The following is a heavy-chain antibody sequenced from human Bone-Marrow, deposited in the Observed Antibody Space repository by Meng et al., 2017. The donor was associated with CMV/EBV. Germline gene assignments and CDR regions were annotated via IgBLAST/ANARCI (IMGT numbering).Heavy chain of an antibody. D-gene: IGHD6-19*01. Sequence: GESLKISCAASGFTFSSYEMNWVRQAPGKGLEWVSYISSSGSTIYYADSVKGRFTISRDNAKNSLYLQMNSLRAEDTAVYYCVSSFSGGSSGWWEYWGQGTLVTVSS. CDR2: ISSSGSTI. CDR1: GFTFSSYE. CDR3: VSSFSGGSSGWWEY. J-gene: IGHJ4*02. V-gene: IGHV3-48*03.